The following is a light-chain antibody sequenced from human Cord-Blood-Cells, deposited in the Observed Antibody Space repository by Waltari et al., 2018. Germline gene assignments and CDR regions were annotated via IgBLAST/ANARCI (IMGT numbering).Light chain of an antibody. CDR1: QSISSW. CDR2: KAS. J-gene: IGKJ1*01. CDR3: QQYNSYST. Sequence: DIQMTQSPSTLSASVGDRVTIPCRASQSISSWLAWYQQKTGKAPKLLIYKASSLESGVPSMFSGSGSGTEFPLTISSLQPDDFATYYCQQYNSYSTFGQVTKVEIK. V-gene: IGKV1-5*03.